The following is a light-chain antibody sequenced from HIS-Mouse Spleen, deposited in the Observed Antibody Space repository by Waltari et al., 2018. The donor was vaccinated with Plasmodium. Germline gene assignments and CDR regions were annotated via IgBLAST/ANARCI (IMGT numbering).Light chain of an antibody. CDR2: AAS. CDR1: QSISSY. V-gene: IGKV1-39*01. CDR3: QQSYSTPPT. Sequence: DIQITQSPSSLSASVGDRVTITCRASQSISSYLNWYQQKPGKAPKRLIYAASSLQSGVPSRFSGSGSGTDFILTISSLQPEDFATYYCQQSYSTPPTFGGGTKVEIK. J-gene: IGKJ4*01.